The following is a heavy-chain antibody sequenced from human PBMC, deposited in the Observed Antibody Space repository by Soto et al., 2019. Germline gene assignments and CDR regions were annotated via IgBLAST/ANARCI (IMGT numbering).Heavy chain of an antibody. CDR2: VHYSGGT. CDR1: GGSINSNNYF. J-gene: IGHJ4*02. Sequence: QLQESGPGLVKPSETLSLTCTVSGGSINSNNYFWGWIRQPPGKGLEYVGSVHYSGGTNYKPALKSRVTVSLDTSKNQISLRLKSASAADTAVYYCASIVVGATGHTDFDHWGQGTLVTVSS. V-gene: IGHV4-39*01. D-gene: IGHD2-15*01. CDR3: ASIVVGATGHTDFDH.